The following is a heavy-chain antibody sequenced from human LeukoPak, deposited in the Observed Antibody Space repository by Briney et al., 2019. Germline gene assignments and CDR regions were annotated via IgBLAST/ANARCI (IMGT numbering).Heavy chain of an antibody. CDR2: ISGSGGST. V-gene: IGHV3-23*01. D-gene: IGHD2-15*01. J-gene: IGHJ5*02. CDR3: RGYCSGGSCYSGDDYNWFDP. Sequence: GGSLRLSCAASGFTFSSYAMSWVRQALGKGLEWVSAISGSGGSTYYADSVKGRFTISRDNSKNTLYLQMNSLRAEDTAVYYCRGYCSGGSCYSGDDYNWFDPWGQGTLVTVSS. CDR1: GFTFSSYA.